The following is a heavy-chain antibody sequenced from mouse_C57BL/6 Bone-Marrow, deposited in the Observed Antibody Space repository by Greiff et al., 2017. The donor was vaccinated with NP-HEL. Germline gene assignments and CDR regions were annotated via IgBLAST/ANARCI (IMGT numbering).Heavy chain of an antibody. CDR3: TTRNWDVDY. J-gene: IGHJ2*01. Sequence: EVQLQQSGAELVRPGASVKLSCTASGFNIKDDYMHWVKQRPEQGPEWIGWIDPENGDTEYASKFQGKATITADTSSNTAYLQLSSLTSEDTAVYYCTTRNWDVDYWGQGTTLTVSS. D-gene: IGHD4-1*01. CDR1: GFNIKDDY. CDR2: IDPENGDT. V-gene: IGHV14-4*01.